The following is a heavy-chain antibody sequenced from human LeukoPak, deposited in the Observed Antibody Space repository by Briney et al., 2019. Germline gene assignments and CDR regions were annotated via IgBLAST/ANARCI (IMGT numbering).Heavy chain of an antibody. D-gene: IGHD2-8*02. V-gene: IGHV4-34*01. J-gene: IGHJ3*01. Sequence: SETLSLTCAVYGGSFSGYYWSWIRQPPGKGLEWIGEINHSGSTNYNPSLKSRVTKPVDTSKNQFSLKLSSVTAADTAVYYCARGPVLLWGQGTMVTVSS. CDR1: GGSFSGYY. CDR3: ARGPVLL. CDR2: INHSGST.